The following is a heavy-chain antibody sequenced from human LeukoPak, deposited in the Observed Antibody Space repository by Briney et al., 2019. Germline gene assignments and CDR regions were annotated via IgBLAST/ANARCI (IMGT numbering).Heavy chain of an antibody. CDR1: GGTFSSYA. Sequence: ASVKVSCKASGGTFSSYAISWVRQAPGQGLEWMGGIIPIFGTANYAQKFQGRVTITADESTSTAYMELSSLRSEDTAVYYCARVPNLYCSSTSCPEVYYYYYMDVWGKGTTVTVSS. CDR2: IIPIFGTA. CDR3: ARVPNLYCSSTSCPEVYYYYYMDV. J-gene: IGHJ6*03. V-gene: IGHV1-69*13. D-gene: IGHD2-2*01.